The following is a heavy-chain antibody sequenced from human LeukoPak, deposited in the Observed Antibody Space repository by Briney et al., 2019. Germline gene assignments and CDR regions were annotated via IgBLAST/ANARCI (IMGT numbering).Heavy chain of an antibody. V-gene: IGHV4-59*01. Sequence: SETLSLTCTVSGGSISSYYWSWIRQPPGKGLEWIGYIYYSGSTNYNPSLKSRVTISVDTSKHQFSLKLSSVTAPDTAVYYCARAHGSGAYYYMDVWGKGATVTISS. D-gene: IGHD3-10*01. CDR1: GGSISSYY. CDR3: ARAHGSGAYYYMDV. J-gene: IGHJ6*03. CDR2: IYYSGST.